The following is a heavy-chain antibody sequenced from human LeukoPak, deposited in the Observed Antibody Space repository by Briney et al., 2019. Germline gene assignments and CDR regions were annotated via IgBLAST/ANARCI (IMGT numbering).Heavy chain of an antibody. D-gene: IGHD5-18*01. CDR2: TYYRSKWYN. CDR1: GDSVSSNSAA. J-gene: IGHJ5*02. CDR3: ARVDTAMVRSWFDP. V-gene: IGHV6-1*01. Sequence: SQTLSLTCAISGDSVSSNSAAWNWIRQSPSRGLERLGRTYYRSKWYNDYAVSVKSRIAINPDTSKNQFSLQLNSVTPEDTAVYYCARVDTAMVRSWFDPWGQGTLVTVSS.